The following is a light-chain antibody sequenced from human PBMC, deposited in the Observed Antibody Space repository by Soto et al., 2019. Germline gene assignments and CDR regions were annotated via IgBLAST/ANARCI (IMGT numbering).Light chain of an antibody. V-gene: IGLV2-8*01. CDR1: SLFIGYYIF. CDR2: AVY. CDR3: TSYDGSNTYV. J-gene: IGLJ1*01. Sequence: QSSLKPPPSASGSPGQSGTSSCPGTSLFIGYYIFVSWYQHHPGTAPTLMISAVYKRPPGVPDRFSGSKSGNPASLTVSGLQAEGEADYYCTSYDGSNTYVFGTGTTVAVL.